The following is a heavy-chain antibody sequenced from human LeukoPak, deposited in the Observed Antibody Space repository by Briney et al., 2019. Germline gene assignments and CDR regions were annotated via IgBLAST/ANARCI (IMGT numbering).Heavy chain of an antibody. D-gene: IGHD1-26*01. V-gene: IGHV5-51*01. J-gene: IGHJ4*02. CDR2: IYPSDSET. CDR3: GRKISGSYYGLDY. Sequence: GESLKISCQGFGYSFTNSWIGWVRQMPGKGLEWMGIIYPSDSETRYSPSFQGQVTISVDKSISTAYLQWSSLKASDTAMYYCGRKISGSYYGLDYWGQGTLVTVSS. CDR1: GYSFTNSW.